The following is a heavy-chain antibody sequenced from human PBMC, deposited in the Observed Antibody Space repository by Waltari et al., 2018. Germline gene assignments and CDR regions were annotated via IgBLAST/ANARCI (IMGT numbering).Heavy chain of an antibody. CDR1: GVGFTDAW. Sequence: DVQLVASGGGLVEPGGSLRLSCSASGVGFTDAWMNWVRQAPGRGLEWIGRIKDKADGGTIDYAAPVKGRFTISRDDSKNMTYLQMNSLKPDDTGVYFCLYDPSVWGQGTLVTVSS. V-gene: IGHV3-15*07. CDR3: LYDPSV. J-gene: IGHJ4*02. D-gene: IGHD5-12*01. CDR2: IKDKADGGTI.